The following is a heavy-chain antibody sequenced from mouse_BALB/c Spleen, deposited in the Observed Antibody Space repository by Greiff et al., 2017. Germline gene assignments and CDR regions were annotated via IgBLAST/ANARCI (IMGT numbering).Heavy chain of an antibody. CDR1: GFTFTDYY. D-gene: IGHD2-1*01. J-gene: IGHJ4*01. CDR2: IRNKANGYTT. Sequence: EVKLVESGGGLVQPGGSLRLSCATSGFTFTDYYMSWVRQPPGKALEWLGFIRNKANGYTTEYSASVKGRFTISRDNSQSILYLQMNTLRAEDSATYYCARERGYYGIPYAMDYWGQGTSVTVSS. V-gene: IGHV7-3*02. CDR3: ARERGYYGIPYAMDY.